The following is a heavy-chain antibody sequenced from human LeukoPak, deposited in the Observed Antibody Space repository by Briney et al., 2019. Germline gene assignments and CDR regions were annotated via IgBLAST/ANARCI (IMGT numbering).Heavy chain of an antibody. Sequence: GGSLRLSCAASGFTFSNAWMSWVRQAPGKGLEGVGRIKSKTDGGTTDYAEPVKGRFTISRDDSKNTLYLQMNSMKTEDTAVYYCTTADGSGSYYYYGMDVWGQGTTVTVSS. CDR3: TTADGSGSYYYYGMDV. CDR2: IKSKTDGGTT. J-gene: IGHJ6*02. V-gene: IGHV3-15*01. D-gene: IGHD3-10*01. CDR1: GFTFSNAW.